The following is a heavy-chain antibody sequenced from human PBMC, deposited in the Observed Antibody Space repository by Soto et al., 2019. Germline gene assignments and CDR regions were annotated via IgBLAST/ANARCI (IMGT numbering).Heavy chain of an antibody. D-gene: IGHD3-9*01. CDR3: ARYSTGSSGALDY. V-gene: IGHV4-30-4*01. CDR2: IFYSGAA. Sequence: QVQLQESGPGLLKPSQTLSLTCTVSGGSISSDDDSWSWIRQAPGKGLEWIGYIFYSGAAYYNPSLRRRSTISADTSKNKSSLKMYAVTAADTAVYYCARYSTGSSGALDYWGQGTLVTVSS. CDR1: GGSISSDDDS. J-gene: IGHJ4*02.